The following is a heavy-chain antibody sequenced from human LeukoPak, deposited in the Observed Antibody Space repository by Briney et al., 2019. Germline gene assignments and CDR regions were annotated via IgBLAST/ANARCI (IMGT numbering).Heavy chain of an antibody. Sequence: GGSLRLSCAASGFTFSSYGMHWVRQAPGKGLEWVAIISYDGSNKYSADSVKGRFTISRDNSKNTLYLQMNSLRAEDTAVYYCARERGRGRDSPWFDYWGQGTLVTVSS. J-gene: IGHJ4*02. CDR1: GFTFSSYG. CDR2: ISYDGSNK. CDR3: ARERGRGRDSPWFDY. D-gene: IGHD1-26*01. V-gene: IGHV3-30*03.